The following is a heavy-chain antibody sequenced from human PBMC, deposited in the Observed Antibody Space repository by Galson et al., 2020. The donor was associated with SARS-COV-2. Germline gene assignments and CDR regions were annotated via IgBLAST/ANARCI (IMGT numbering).Heavy chain of an antibody. V-gene: IGHV5-51*01. CDR1: GSSFTNYW. J-gene: IGHJ4*02. CDR3: ARHTSGSGDY. Sequence: KIGASLKISCKGSGSSFTNYWIGWVRQKPGRGLEWMGVIYPGDSKTRYSPSFQGQVTISADKSFNTAYLQWSSLKASDTAIYYCARHTSGSGDYLGQGSLVTVSS. D-gene: IGHD3-10*01. CDR2: IYPGDSKT.